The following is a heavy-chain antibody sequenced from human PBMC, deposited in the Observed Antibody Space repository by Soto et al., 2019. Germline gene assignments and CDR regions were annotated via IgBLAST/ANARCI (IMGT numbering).Heavy chain of an antibody. CDR2: IYPGDSDK. CDR3: ARQGFGELSDGVDV. Sequence: PRESLKISCKGSGYSFSSYWIGWVRQMTGKGLEWIGIIYPGDSDKRYSPSFKGQVTISVDKSISTAYLQWSSLKASDTAMYYCARQGFGELSDGVDVWGQGTTVTVSS. J-gene: IGHJ6*02. V-gene: IGHV5-51*01. CDR1: GYSFSSYW. D-gene: IGHD3-10*01.